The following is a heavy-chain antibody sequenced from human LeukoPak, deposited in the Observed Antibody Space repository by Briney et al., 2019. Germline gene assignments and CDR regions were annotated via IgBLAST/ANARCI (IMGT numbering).Heavy chain of an antibody. D-gene: IGHD3-3*01. CDR2: IYHSGST. CDR1: GGSLSSGDYY. J-gene: IGHJ6*03. V-gene: IGHV4-30-2*01. CDR3: ARHLKGSNYDFWSGHNYYYYYMDV. Sequence: SETLSLTCTVSGGSLSSGDYYWSWIRQPPGKGLEWIGYIYHSGSTYYNPSLKSRVTISVDTSKNQFSLKLSSVTAADTAVYYCARHLKGSNYDFWSGHNYYYYYMDVWGKGTTVTVSS.